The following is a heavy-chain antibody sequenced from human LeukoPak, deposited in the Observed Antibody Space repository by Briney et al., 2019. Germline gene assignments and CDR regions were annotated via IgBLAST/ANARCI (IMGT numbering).Heavy chain of an antibody. J-gene: IGHJ6*03. V-gene: IGHV4-38-2*02. CDR1: GYSISSGYY. D-gene: IGHD3-10*01. CDR3: ARRGGGVRGVILYYYYMDV. CDR2: IYHSGST. Sequence: SETLSLTCTVSGYSISSGYYWGWIRQPPGKGLEWIGSIYHSGSTYYNPSLKSRVTISVDTSKNQFSLKLSSVTAADTAVYYCARRGGGVRGVILYYYYMDVWGKGTTVTISS.